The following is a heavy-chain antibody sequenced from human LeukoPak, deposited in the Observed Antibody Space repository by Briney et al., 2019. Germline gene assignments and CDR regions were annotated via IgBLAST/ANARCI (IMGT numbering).Heavy chain of an antibody. Sequence: ASETLSLTCTVSGYSISSNYYWGWIRQPPGQGLEWIGNIYHSGSISYNPSLKSRVTISVDTSKNQFSLKLTSVTAADTAVYYCARALEGTTGRFDYWGQGTLVTVSS. CDR2: IYHSGSI. V-gene: IGHV4-38-2*02. D-gene: IGHD1-7*01. J-gene: IGHJ4*02. CDR1: GYSISSNYY. CDR3: ARALEGTTGRFDY.